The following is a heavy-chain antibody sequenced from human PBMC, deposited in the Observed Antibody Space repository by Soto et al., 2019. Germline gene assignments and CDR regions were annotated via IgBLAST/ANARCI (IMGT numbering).Heavy chain of an antibody. D-gene: IGHD3-22*01. CDR2: IYHGASP. CDR1: SKSSGDY. CDR3: ARVGPWAPYYSDSCPYTFENCFGP. Sequence: SKSSGDYWGWHRQPPGKGLEWRGTIYHGASPYYYPSLNSRVTLSMAMTNNHVSLILSSVSAADTAVYYCARVGPWAPYYSDSCPYTFENCFGPWGPRTLVTVSS. V-gene: IGHV4-38-2*02. J-gene: IGHJ5*02.